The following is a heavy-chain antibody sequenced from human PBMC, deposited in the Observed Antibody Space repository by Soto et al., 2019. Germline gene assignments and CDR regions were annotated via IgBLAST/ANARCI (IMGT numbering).Heavy chain of an antibody. CDR1: GFTFSSYG. V-gene: IGHV3-33*01. J-gene: IGHJ3*02. CDR2: IWYDGSNK. Sequence: PGGSLRLSCAASGFTFSSYGMHWVRQAPGKGLEWVAVIWYDGSNKYYADSVKGRFTISRDNSKNTLYLQMNSLRAEDTAVYYCATALYDYASYAFDIWGQGTMVTVSS. CDR3: ATALYDYASYAFDI. D-gene: IGHD3-16*01.